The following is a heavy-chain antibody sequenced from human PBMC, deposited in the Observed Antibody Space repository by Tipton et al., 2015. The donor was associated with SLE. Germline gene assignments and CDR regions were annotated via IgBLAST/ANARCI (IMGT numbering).Heavy chain of an antibody. Sequence: SLRLSCAASGFTVSSNSMSWVRQAPGKGLEWVSVIFSGGSTHYADSVKGRFTISRHNSKNTVYLQMNSLRVEDTAVYHCARDPYGHGAFDIWGQGTLVTVSS. J-gene: IGHJ3*02. D-gene: IGHD4-17*01. V-gene: IGHV3-53*04. CDR1: GFTVSSNS. CDR3: ARDPYGHGAFDI. CDR2: IFSGGST.